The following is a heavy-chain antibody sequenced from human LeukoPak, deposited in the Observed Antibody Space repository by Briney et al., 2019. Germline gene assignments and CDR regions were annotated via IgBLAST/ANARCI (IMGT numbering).Heavy chain of an antibody. CDR2: ISSSSSTI. CDR3: ARSDYYDSPARGDYFDY. V-gene: IGHV3-48*04. D-gene: IGHD3-22*01. J-gene: IGHJ4*02. CDR1: GFTFSSYS. Sequence: GGSLRLSCAASGFTFSSYSMNWVRQAPGKGLEWVSYISSSSSTIYYADSVKGRFTISRDNAKNSLYLQMNSLRAEDTAVYYCARSDYYDSPARGDYFDYWGQGTLVTVSS.